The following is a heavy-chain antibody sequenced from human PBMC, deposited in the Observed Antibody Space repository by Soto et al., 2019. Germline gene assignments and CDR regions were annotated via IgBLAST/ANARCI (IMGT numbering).Heavy chain of an antibody. Sequence: PVGPLRLSCAASGFTFSSYEMNWVRQAPGRGLEWVSYISSSGSTIYYADSVKGRFTISSDNAKNSLYLQMNSLRAEDTAVYYCATTHGPDYGMDVWGQGTTVTVSS. CDR1: GFTFSSYE. CDR3: ATTHGPDYGMDV. V-gene: IGHV3-48*03. CDR2: ISSSGSTI. J-gene: IGHJ6*02.